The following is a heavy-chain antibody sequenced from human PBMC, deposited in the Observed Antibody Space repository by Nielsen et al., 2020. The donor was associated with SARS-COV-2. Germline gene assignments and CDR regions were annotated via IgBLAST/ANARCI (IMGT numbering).Heavy chain of an antibody. J-gene: IGHJ6*02. D-gene: IGHD3-16*01. CDR1: GYIFTSYA. Sequence: ASVKVSCKASGYIFTSYAMNWVRQAPGQGLEWMGWINTNTGNPTYAQGFAGRFAFSLDTSVSTAYLQISSLKAEDTAVYYCARVLWAYYYYGMDVWGQGTTVTVSS. CDR2: INTNTGNP. CDR3: ARVLWAYYYYGMDV. V-gene: IGHV7-4-1*02.